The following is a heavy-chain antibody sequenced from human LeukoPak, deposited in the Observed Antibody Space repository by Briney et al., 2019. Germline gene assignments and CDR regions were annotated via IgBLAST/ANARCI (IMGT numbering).Heavy chain of an antibody. J-gene: IGHJ2*01. CDR3: ASYSSGWYGYFDL. V-gene: IGHV4-61*02. Sequence: SQTLSLTCTVSGGSISSGSYYWSWIRRPAGKGLEWIGRIYTSGSTNYNPSLKSRVTISVDTSKNQFSLKLSSVTAADTAVYYCASYSSGWYGYFDLWGRGTLVTVSS. D-gene: IGHD6-19*01. CDR1: GGSISSGSYY. CDR2: IYTSGST.